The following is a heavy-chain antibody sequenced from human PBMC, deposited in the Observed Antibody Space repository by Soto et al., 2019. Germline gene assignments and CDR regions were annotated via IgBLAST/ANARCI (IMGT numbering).Heavy chain of an antibody. CDR2: IYHSGSP. Sequence: QVQLRESGPRLVKTSGTLSLTCAVSGGSISDTNWWTWVRQTPGKGLEWIGEIYHSGSPTYSPSLRRRATLSVXXXNXXFSLRLRYVTAAETAVYYCATLPLRIVVTFLPIPSWGQGIQVTVAS. D-gene: IGHD2-21*01. V-gene: IGHV4-4*02. CDR3: ATLPLRIVVTFLPIPS. J-gene: IGHJ5*02. CDR1: GGSISDTNW.